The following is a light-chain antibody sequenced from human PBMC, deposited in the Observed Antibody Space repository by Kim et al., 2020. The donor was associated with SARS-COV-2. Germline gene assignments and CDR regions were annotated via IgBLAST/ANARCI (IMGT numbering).Light chain of an antibody. Sequence: EIVLTQSPGTLSLSPGERATLSCRASQSVSSSYLAWYQQKPGQAPRLLIYGASSRATGIPDRFSGSGSGTEFTLTISRLEPEDFAVYYCQQYDSTPYTFGQGTKVDIK. CDR1: QSVSSSY. CDR2: GAS. CDR3: QQYDSTPYT. J-gene: IGKJ2*01. V-gene: IGKV3-20*01.